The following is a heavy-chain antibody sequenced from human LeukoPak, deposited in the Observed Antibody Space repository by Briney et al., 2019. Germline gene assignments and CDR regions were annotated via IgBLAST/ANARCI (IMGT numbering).Heavy chain of an antibody. V-gene: IGHV3-30-3*01. CDR2: ISYDGINK. Sequence: GGSLRLSCAASGFTFSSYSMHWVRQAPGKGLEWVAVISYDGINKYYSDSVKGRFTISRDNSKNTLYLQMNSLRTEDTAVYYCARDPLDSSGLMNWFDPWGQGTLVTVSS. CDR3: ARDPLDSSGLMNWFDP. J-gene: IGHJ5*02. D-gene: IGHD3-22*01. CDR1: GFTFSSYS.